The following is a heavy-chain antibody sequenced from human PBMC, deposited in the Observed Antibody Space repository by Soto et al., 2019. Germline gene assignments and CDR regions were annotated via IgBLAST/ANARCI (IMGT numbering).Heavy chain of an antibody. D-gene: IGHD5-12*01. Sequence: QVQLQESGPGLVKTSQTLSLTCTLSGASIASAEHYWSWIRQPPGKGLEWIGYSYYSGGSYYNASLQRRVTISVDTSQNQFSLSLRSVTAADTAVYYCARLSGYDPAGAADKWGPGILVSVSS. J-gene: IGHJ4*02. V-gene: IGHV4-30-4*01. CDR1: GASIASAEHY. CDR2: SYYSGGS. CDR3: ARLSGYDPAGAADK.